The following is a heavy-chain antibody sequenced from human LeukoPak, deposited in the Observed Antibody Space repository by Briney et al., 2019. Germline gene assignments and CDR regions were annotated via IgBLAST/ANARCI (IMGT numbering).Heavy chain of an antibody. CDR1: GFTFSSYA. CDR3: AGGIDYYDSSGYYYFDY. D-gene: IGHD3-22*01. V-gene: IGHV3-23*01. CDR2: ISGSGGST. J-gene: IGHJ4*02. Sequence: GGSLRLSCAASGFTFSSYAMSWVRQAPGKGLGWVSAISGSGGSTYYADSVKGRSTISRDNSKNTLYLQMNSLRAEDTAVCYCAGGIDYYDSSGYYYFDYWGQGTLVTVSS.